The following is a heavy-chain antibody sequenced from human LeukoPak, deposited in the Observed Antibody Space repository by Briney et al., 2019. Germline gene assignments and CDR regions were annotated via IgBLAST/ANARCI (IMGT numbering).Heavy chain of an antibody. Sequence: ASVKVSCKASGYTFTNYALHWVRQAPGQRLEWMGWTNAGSGNTKYSQKFQGRVTITRDTSATTVYMDLSSLSSEDTAVYYCARPITGYDNWGQGTLVTVSS. V-gene: IGHV1-3*01. D-gene: IGHD5-12*01. CDR3: ARPITGYDN. CDR2: TNAGSGNT. J-gene: IGHJ4*02. CDR1: GYTFTNYA.